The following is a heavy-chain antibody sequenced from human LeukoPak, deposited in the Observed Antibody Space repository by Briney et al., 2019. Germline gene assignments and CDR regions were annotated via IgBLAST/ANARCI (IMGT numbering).Heavy chain of an antibody. CDR2: IYHSGST. V-gene: IGHV4-38-2*02. Sequence: PSETLSLTCTVSGYSISSGYYWGWIRQPPGKGLEWIGSIYHSGSTYYNPSLKSRVTISVDTSKNQFSLKLSSVTAADTAVYYCARDRYSSSWYDWYYFDYWGQGTLVTVSS. CDR3: ARDRYSSSWYDWYYFDY. D-gene: IGHD6-13*01. CDR1: GYSISSGYY. J-gene: IGHJ4*02.